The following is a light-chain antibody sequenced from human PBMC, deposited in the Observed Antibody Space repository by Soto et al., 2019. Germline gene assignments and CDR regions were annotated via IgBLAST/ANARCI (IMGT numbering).Light chain of an antibody. CDR1: QDISSF. Sequence: IPLTQSPSSLSASVGDRVTITCRASQDISSFLAWYQQKPGKAPKLLIFAASTLQSGVPSRFSGSGSGTDFTLTISSLHPEDFATYYCQQTESYPSTFGGGTKVEIK. CDR3: QQTESYPST. V-gene: IGKV1-9*01. J-gene: IGKJ4*01. CDR2: AAS.